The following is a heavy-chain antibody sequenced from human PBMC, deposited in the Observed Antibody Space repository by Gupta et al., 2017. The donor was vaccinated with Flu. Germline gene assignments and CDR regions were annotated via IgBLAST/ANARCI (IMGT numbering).Heavy chain of an antibody. CDR2: ISSSGSTI. V-gene: IGHV3-48*03. CDR1: GFTFSSYE. J-gene: IGHJ4*02. D-gene: IGHD6-13*01. CDR3: ATYFEQQSRKEYYFDY. Sequence: EVQLVESGGGLVQPGGSLRLSCAASGFTFSSYEMNWVRQAPGQGLEWVSYISSSGSTIYYADSVKGRFTISRDNAKNSLYLQMNSLRAEDTAVYYCATYFEQQSRKEYYFDYWGQGTLVTVSS.